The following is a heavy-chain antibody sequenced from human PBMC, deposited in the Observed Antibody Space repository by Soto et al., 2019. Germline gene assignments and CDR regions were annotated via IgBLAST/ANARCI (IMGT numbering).Heavy chain of an antibody. CDR3: ATPPAFGVYYYGMDV. CDR1: GFTFRSYG. J-gene: IGHJ6*02. D-gene: IGHD3-3*01. CDR2: ISYYVRNK. Sequence: QVQMVEFGGGVVQPGRSLRLSCAASGFTFRSYGMHWVRQAPGKGLEWVAVISYYVRNKYYADAVQGLFTISTDNTKNPLYPQMNRLLEKDTAVYYCATPPAFGVYYYGMDVWGQGTTLTVAS. V-gene: IGHV3-30*03.